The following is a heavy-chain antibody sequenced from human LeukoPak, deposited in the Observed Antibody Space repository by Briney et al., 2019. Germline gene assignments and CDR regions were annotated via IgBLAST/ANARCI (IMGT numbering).Heavy chain of an antibody. CDR3: AKREDSSGYYYFDY. CDR1: GFTFSSYW. CDR2: ISGSGGST. J-gene: IGHJ4*02. Sequence: PGGSLRLSCAASGFTFSSYWMHWVRQAPGKGLEWVSAISGSGGSTYYADSVKGRFTISRDNSKNTLYLQMNSLRAEDTAVYYCAKREDSSGYYYFDYWGQGTLVTVSS. V-gene: IGHV3-23*01. D-gene: IGHD3-22*01.